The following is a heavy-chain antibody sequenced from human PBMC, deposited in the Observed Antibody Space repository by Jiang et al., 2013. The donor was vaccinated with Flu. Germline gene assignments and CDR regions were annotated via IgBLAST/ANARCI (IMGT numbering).Heavy chain of an antibody. Sequence: SGAEVKKPGASVKVSCKASGYTFTSYAMHWVRQAPGQRLEWMGWINAGNGNTKYSQKFQGRVTITRDTSASTAYMELSSLRSEDTAVYYCAKGYCSSTSCYYYYMDVWGKGTTVTVSS. V-gene: IGHV1-3*01. D-gene: IGHD2-2*01. CDR3: AKGYCSSTSCYYYYMDV. J-gene: IGHJ6*03. CDR1: GYTFTSYA. CDR2: INAGNGNT.